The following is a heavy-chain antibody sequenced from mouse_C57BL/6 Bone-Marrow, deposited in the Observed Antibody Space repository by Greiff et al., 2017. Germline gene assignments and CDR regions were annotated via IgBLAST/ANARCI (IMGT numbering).Heavy chain of an antibody. CDR2: IWGGGST. V-gene: IGHV2-9*01. Sequence: VMLVESGPGLVAPSQSLSITCTVTGFSLTSYGVDWVRQPPGKGLEWLGVIWGGGSTNYTSALMSRLSISKDNSKSQVFLKMNSLQTDDTAMYYCTKHAYYSNYSYWYFDVWGTGTTVTVSS. CDR3: TKHAYYSNYSYWYFDV. D-gene: IGHD2-5*01. J-gene: IGHJ1*03. CDR1: GFSLTSYG.